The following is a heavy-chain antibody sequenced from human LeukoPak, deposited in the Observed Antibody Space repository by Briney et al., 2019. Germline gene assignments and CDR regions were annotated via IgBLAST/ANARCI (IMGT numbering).Heavy chain of an antibody. CDR3: ARDPGTVIAENWFDP. D-gene: IGHD3-16*02. J-gene: IGHJ5*02. V-gene: IGHV4-4*07. CDR1: GGSISSYY. CDR2: IYTSGST. Sequence: SETLSLTFTVSGGSISSYYWSWIRQPAGKGLEWIGRIYTSGSTNYNPSLKSRVTMSVDTSKNQFSLKLSSVTAADTAVYYCARDPGTVIAENWFDPWGQGTLVTVSS.